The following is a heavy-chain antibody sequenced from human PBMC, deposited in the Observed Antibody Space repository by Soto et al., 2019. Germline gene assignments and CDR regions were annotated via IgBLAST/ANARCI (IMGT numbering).Heavy chain of an antibody. CDR3: ARADDSSGYYFAVSLDP. D-gene: IGHD3-22*01. CDR2: IIPIFGTA. J-gene: IGHJ5*02. CDR1: GGTFSSYA. Sequence: SVKVSCKASGGTFSSYAISWVRQAPGQGLEWMGGIIPIFGTANYAQKFQGRVTITADESTSTAYMELSSLRSEDTAVYYCARADDSSGYYFAVSLDPWGQGTLVTVSS. V-gene: IGHV1-69*13.